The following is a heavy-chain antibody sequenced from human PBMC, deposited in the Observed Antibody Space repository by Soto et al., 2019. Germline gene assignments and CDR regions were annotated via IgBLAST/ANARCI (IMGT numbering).Heavy chain of an antibody. Sequence: GGSLRLSCAASGFTFSSYSMNWVRQAPGKGLEWVSYISSSSSTIYYADSVKGRFTISRDNAKNSLYLQMNSLRAEDTAVYYCARDGEATYYYYYMDVWGKGTTVTVSS. CDR1: GFTFSSYS. J-gene: IGHJ6*03. V-gene: IGHV3-48*01. CDR3: ARDGEATYYYYYMDV. CDR2: ISSSSSTI. D-gene: IGHD3-10*01.